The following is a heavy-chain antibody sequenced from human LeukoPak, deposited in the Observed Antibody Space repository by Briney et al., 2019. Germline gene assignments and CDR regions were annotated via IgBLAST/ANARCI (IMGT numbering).Heavy chain of an antibody. CDR2: ITGSDTNI. D-gene: IGHD3-16*01. V-gene: IGHV3-23*01. CDR3: ARRGPNWGFFDY. Sequence: GGSLRLSCAASGFTFSSYVMNWVRHAAKKWLEWVSSITGSDTNIFYADSVRGRSTISRDNSKNIVFLQMDSLRAEDTAIYYCARRGPNWGFFDYWGQGSLVTVSS. J-gene: IGHJ4*02. CDR1: GFTFSSYV.